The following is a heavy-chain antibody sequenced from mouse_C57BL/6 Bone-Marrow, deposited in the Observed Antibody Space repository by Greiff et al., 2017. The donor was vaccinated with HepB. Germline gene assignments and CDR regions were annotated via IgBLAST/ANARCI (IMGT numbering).Heavy chain of an antibody. CDR2: IDPENGDT. CDR1: GFNIKDDY. Sequence: VQLQQSGAELVRPGASVKLSCTASGFNIKDDYMHWVKQRPEQGLEWIGWIDPENGDTEYASKFQGKAPITADTSSNTAYLQLSSLTSEDTAVYYCTTLYGFDYWGQGTTLTVSS. J-gene: IGHJ2*01. D-gene: IGHD1-1*01. CDR3: TTLYGFDY. V-gene: IGHV14-4*01.